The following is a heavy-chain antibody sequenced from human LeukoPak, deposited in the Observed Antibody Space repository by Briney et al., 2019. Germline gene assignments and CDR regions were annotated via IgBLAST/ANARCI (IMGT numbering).Heavy chain of an antibody. V-gene: IGHV3-30-3*01. CDR2: ISYDGSNK. Sequence: GGSLRLSCAASGFTFSSYAMHWVRQAPGKGREGVAVISYDGSNKYYADSVKGRFTISRDNSKNTLYLQMNSLRAEDTAVYYCARDGDSSWDYYYYYMDVWGKGTTVTVSS. CDR1: GFTFSSYA. J-gene: IGHJ6*03. D-gene: IGHD6-13*01. CDR3: ARDGDSSWDYYYYYMDV.